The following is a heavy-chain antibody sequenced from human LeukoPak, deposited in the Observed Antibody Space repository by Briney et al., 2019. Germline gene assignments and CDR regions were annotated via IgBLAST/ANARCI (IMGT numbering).Heavy chain of an antibody. CDR1: GSSISSGYY. D-gene: IGHD3-22*01. V-gene: IGHV4-38-2*02. Sequence: SETLSLTCTVSGSSISSGYYWGWIRQPPGKGLEWIGNIYHSGSTYYNPSLKSRVTISVDTSKNQFSLKLSSVTAADTAMYYCARVTGYMIEDYFDYWGQGTLVTVSS. J-gene: IGHJ4*02. CDR2: IYHSGST. CDR3: ARVTGYMIEDYFDY.